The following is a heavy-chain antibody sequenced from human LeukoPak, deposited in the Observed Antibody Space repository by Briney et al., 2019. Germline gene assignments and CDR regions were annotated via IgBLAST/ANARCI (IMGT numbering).Heavy chain of an antibody. V-gene: IGHV3-23*01. Sequence: PGGSLRLSCAASGFTFSSYAMSWVRQAPGKGLEWVSAISGSGGSTYYADSVKGRFTISRDNSKNTLVLQMNSLRAEDTAVYYCARDRGRLPLNDAFDIWGQGTMVTVSS. J-gene: IGHJ3*02. D-gene: IGHD1-26*01. CDR2: ISGSGGST. CDR3: ARDRGRLPLNDAFDI. CDR1: GFTFSSYA.